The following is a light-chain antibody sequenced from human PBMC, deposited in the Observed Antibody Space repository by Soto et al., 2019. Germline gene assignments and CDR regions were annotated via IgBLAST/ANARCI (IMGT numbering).Light chain of an antibody. CDR1: GSDVGGYNY. CDR2: DVS. CDR3: SSYTSSSTYV. V-gene: IGLV2-14*03. J-gene: IGLJ1*01. Sequence: QSALTQPASVSGSPGQSITISCTGTGSDVGGYNYVSWYQQHPGRAPKLMIYDVSNRPSGVSNRFSGSKFGNTASLTISGLQAEDEADYYCSSYTSSSTYVFGTGTKVTVL.